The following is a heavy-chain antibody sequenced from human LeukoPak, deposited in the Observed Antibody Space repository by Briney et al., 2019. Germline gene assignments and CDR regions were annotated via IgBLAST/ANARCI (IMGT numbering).Heavy chain of an antibody. CDR3: ASAYYYDSSGPSGDY. CDR1: GYTFTSYG. Sequence: ASVKVSCKASGYTFTSYGISWVRQAPGQGLEWMGWIISYNGNTNYAQKLQGRVTMTTDTSTSTAYLELRSLRSDDTAVYYCASAYYYDSSGPSGDYWGQGTLVTVSS. V-gene: IGHV1-18*01. J-gene: IGHJ4*02. D-gene: IGHD3-22*01. CDR2: IISYNGNT.